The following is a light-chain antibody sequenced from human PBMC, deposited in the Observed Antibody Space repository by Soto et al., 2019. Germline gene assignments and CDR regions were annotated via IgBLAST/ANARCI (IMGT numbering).Light chain of an antibody. Sequence: EIVLTQSPGILSLSPGERDTLSCRASQSIVSRYLAWYKQKPGQAPRLLIYGASNRATGTPDKFSGSGSGTDFTLTISSLEPEDFAVYYCRQYGSSPRAFGPGTKVEIK. CDR1: QSIVSRY. CDR2: GAS. J-gene: IGKJ1*01. CDR3: RQYGSSPRA. V-gene: IGKV3-20*01.